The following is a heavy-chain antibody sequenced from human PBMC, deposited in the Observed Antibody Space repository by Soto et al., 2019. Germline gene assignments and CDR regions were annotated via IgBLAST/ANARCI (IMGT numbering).Heavy chain of an antibody. CDR3: AKGGYYGDYASQDY. CDR1: GFTFSSYA. CDR2: ISGSGGST. V-gene: IGHV3-23*01. Sequence: GGSLRLSCAASGFTFSSYAMSWVRQAPGKGLEWVSAISGSGGSTYYADSVKGRFTISRDNSKNTLYLQMNSLRAEDTAVYYCAKGGYYGDYASQDYWGQGTLVTVSS. D-gene: IGHD4-17*01. J-gene: IGHJ4*02.